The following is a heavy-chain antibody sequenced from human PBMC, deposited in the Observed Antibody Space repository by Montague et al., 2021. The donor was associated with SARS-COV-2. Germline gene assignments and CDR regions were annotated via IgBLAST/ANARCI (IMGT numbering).Heavy chain of an antibody. V-gene: IGHV3-43*02. CDR2: IRGSGGST. J-gene: IGHJ6*01. CDR3: EILHVLNYLRLDL. Sequence: SLRLSCAASGFTFDDYGVHWVRQVPAKGLEWVALIRGSGGSTYYADSVRGRFTISRDNNKNSLYLQMNSLRTDDTALYYCEILHVLNYLRLDLWGQGTTVTVSS. CDR1: GFTFDDYG. D-gene: IGHD2/OR15-2a*01.